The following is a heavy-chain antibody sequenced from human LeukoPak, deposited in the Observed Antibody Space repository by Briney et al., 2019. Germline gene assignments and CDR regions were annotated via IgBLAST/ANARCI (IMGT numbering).Heavy chain of an antibody. Sequence: PGGSLRLSCAASGFTVSLNYMHWVRQAPGKGLEWVSYISSSGSTIYYADSVKGRFTISRDNAKNSLYLQMNSLRAEDTAVYYCAELGITMIGGVWGKGTTATISS. J-gene: IGHJ6*04. CDR1: GFTVSLNY. CDR3: AELGITMIGGV. CDR2: ISSSGSTI. V-gene: IGHV3-11*04. D-gene: IGHD3-10*02.